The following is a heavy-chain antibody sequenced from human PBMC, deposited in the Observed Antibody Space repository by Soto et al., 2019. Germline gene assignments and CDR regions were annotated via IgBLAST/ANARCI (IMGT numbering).Heavy chain of an antibody. D-gene: IGHD2-21*02. CDR1: GYTFTSYY. V-gene: IGHV1-46*01. J-gene: IGHJ6*02. Sequence: GASVKVSCKASGYTFTSYYMHWVRQAPGQGLEWMGIINPSGGSTSYAQKFQGRVTMTRDTSTSTVYMELSSLRSEDTAVYYCARDFPYCGGDCYFEDYYYYGMDVWGQGTTVTVSS. CDR2: INPSGGST. CDR3: ARDFPYCGGDCYFEDYYYYGMDV.